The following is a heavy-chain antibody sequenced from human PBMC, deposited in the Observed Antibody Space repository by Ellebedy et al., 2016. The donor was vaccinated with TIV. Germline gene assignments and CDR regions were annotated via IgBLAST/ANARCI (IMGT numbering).Heavy chain of an antibody. CDR2: ISGSGDST. J-gene: IGHJ4*02. V-gene: IGHV3-23*01. CDR1: GFTFSSYA. Sequence: GGSLRLSCAASGFTFSSYAMTWVRQAPGKGLEWVSVISGSGDSTYYTDSVKGRFTISRDNSKNTLYLEMNNVGAEDTAVYYCAKRSSGLAFDYWGQGTLVTVSS. D-gene: IGHD3-10*01. CDR3: AKRSSGLAFDY.